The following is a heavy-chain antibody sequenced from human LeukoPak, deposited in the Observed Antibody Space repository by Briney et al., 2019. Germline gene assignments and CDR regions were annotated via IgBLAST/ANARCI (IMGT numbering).Heavy chain of an antibody. Sequence: PGGSLRLSCAASGFTFSSYSMNWVRQAPGKGLELVSYISSSSSTIYYADSVKGRFTISRDNAKNSLYLQMNSLRDEDTAVYYCARDLITMIVVDPPGGFDYWGQGTLVTVSS. D-gene: IGHD3-22*01. CDR3: ARDLITMIVVDPPGGFDY. J-gene: IGHJ4*02. V-gene: IGHV3-48*02. CDR2: ISSSSSTI. CDR1: GFTFSSYS.